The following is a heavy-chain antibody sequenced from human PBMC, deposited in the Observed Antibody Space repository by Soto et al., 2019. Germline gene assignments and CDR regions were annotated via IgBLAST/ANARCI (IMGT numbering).Heavy chain of an antibody. CDR2: IYYSGST. V-gene: IGHV4-31*03. CDR3: ARSVFP. J-gene: IGHJ5*02. CDR1: GGSISSGGYY. Sequence: QVQLQESGPGLVKPSQTLSLTCTVSGGSISSGGYYWSWIRQHPGKGLEWIGYIYYSGSTYYNPSPXRXITISVDTSKNQFSLKLTSVTAADTAGYYCARSVFPWGQGTLVTVSS.